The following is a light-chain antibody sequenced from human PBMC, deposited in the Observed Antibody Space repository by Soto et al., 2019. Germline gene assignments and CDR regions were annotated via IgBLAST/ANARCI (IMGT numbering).Light chain of an antibody. CDR3: HQYGISPWT. CDR2: AAS. J-gene: IGKJ1*01. Sequence: EIVLTQSPGTLSLSPGERATLSCRASQSLYNNYLAWYQQRPGQAPRVLIYAASSRPTGVPDRFSGSASETDFTLTISRLEPEDFAVYYCHQYGISPWTLGQGTRVEI. V-gene: IGKV3-20*01. CDR1: QSLYNNY.